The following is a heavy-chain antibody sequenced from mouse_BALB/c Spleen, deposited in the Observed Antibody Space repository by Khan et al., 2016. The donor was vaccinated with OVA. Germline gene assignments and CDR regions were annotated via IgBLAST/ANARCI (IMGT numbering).Heavy chain of an antibody. Sequence: QVQLQQSGAELARPGASVKLSCKASGYTFTDYYINWVKQRTGQGLEWIGEISPGSGDTYYNEKFKGKATLTADTSSSTAYMQLSSLTSEASAVYLCARRNYFGDTFAYWGQGTLVTVSA. CDR1: GYTFTDYY. D-gene: IGHD1-2*01. CDR3: ARRNYFGDTFAY. V-gene: IGHV1-77*01. J-gene: IGHJ3*01. CDR2: ISPGSGDT.